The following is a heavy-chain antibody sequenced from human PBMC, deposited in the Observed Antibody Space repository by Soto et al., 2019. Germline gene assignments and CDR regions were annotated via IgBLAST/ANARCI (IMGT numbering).Heavy chain of an antibody. D-gene: IGHD3-10*01. V-gene: IGHV6-1*01. Sequence: SQTLSLTCVISGDSVSSNSAAWNWIRQSPSRGFEWLGRTYYRSKWYNDYAVSVKSRITINPDTSKNQFSLQLNSVTPEDTAVYYCARGGGYYYGSGSYHFDYWGQGTLVTVSS. CDR3: ARGGGYYYGSGSYHFDY. CDR2: TYYRSKWYN. J-gene: IGHJ4*02. CDR1: GDSVSSNSAA.